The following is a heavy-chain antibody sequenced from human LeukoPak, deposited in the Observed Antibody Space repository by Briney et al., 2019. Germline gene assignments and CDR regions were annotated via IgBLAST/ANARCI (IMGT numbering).Heavy chain of an antibody. V-gene: IGHV1-46*01. CDR3: AACKGCSTTYYYDSSGYATPDY. CDR2: ISPNGGST. D-gene: IGHD3-22*01. CDR1: GYTFPSYY. Sequence: GASVKVSCKASGYTFPSYYMHWVRQAPGQGLEWMGIISPNGGSTTYAQKFQGRVTMTRDTSTSTVYMELSSLRSEDTAVYYCAACKGCSTTYYYDSSGYATPDYWGQGTLVTVSS. J-gene: IGHJ4*02.